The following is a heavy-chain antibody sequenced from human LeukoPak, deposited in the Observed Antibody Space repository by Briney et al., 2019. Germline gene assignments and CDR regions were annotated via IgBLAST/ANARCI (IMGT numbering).Heavy chain of an antibody. CDR3: ARDESGYFDF. D-gene: IGHD3-3*01. CDR1: GFIFSNYW. V-gene: IGHV3-7*01. Sequence: GGSLRLSCAVSGFIFSNYWMSWVRQAPGKGLEWVAHIKQDGSEKYYVDSVKGRFTISRDNAKNSLYLQMNSLRVEDTAVYHCARDESGYFDFWGQGTLVTVSS. CDR2: IKQDGSEK. J-gene: IGHJ4*02.